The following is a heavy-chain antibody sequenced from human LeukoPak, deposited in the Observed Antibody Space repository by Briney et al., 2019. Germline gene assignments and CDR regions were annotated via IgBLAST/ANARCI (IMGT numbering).Heavy chain of an antibody. Sequence: SVKVSCKASGGTFSSYAISWVRQAPGQGLEWMGGIIPIFGTANYAQKFQGRVTITADESTSTAYMELSSLRSEDTAVYYCARDRTLYYYGSGSRFDPWGQGTLVTVSS. CDR1: GGTFSSYA. J-gene: IGHJ5*02. CDR3: ARDRTLYYYGSGSRFDP. CDR2: IIPIFGTA. D-gene: IGHD3-10*01. V-gene: IGHV1-69*13.